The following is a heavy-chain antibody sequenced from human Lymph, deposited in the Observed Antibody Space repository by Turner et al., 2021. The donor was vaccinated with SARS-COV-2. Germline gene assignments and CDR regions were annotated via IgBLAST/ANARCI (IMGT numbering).Heavy chain of an antibody. D-gene: IGHD3-22*01. Sequence: QVRLVQSGAAVKEPGASVTVSCKASGYTFTGYYMHWVRQAPGQGLEWMGWINPDSGGTNYAQNFQDRVTMTRDTSISTAYMELSRLRSDDTAVYYCARGGLYYYDSSAYYGDAFDFWGQGTMVTVSS. CDR2: INPDSGGT. V-gene: IGHV1-2*02. CDR3: ARGGLYYYDSSAYYGDAFDF. CDR1: GYTFTGYY. J-gene: IGHJ3*01.